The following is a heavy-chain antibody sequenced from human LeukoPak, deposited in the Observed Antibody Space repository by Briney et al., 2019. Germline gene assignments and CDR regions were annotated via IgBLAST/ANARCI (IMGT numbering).Heavy chain of an antibody. D-gene: IGHD6-13*01. CDR1: GYTFTSYD. CDR3: ASGGSSRWYYFDY. CDR2: MNPNSGNT. V-gene: IGHV1-8*01. J-gene: IGHJ4*02. Sequence: ASVKVSCKASGYTFTSYDINWVRQATGQGLEWMGWMNPNSGNTGYAQKFQGRVTMTRNTSISTAYMELSSLRSEDMAVYYCASGGSSRWYYFDYWGQGTLVTVSS.